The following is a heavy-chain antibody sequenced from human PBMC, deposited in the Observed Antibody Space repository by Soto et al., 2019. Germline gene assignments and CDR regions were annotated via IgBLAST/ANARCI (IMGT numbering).Heavy chain of an antibody. CDR3: TTGSVEGI. J-gene: IGHJ6*02. CDR2: IKTSAGGGAT. V-gene: IGHV3-15*07. CDR1: GFSFNEAW. D-gene: IGHD2-15*01. Sequence: EVQLVESAGGLVKPGGSLRLSCVASGFSFNEAWMNWVRQAPGQGLEWVGRIKTSAGGGATNYAAPVQGRFTISRDDSKNTLYLHMNSLRTEDTASYYCTTGSVEGIWGQGTTVIVSS.